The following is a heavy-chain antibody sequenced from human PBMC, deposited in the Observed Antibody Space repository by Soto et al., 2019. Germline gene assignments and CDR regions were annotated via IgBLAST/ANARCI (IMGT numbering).Heavy chain of an antibody. V-gene: IGHV3-15*07. D-gene: IGHD3-3*01. CDR2: IKSKTDGGTT. CDR3: TTGPQTYYDFWSGYYGGAYFDY. Sequence: GGSLRLSCAASGFTFSNAWMNWVRQAPGKGLEWVGRIKSKTDGGTTDYDAPVKGRFTISRDDSKNTLYLQMNSLKTEDTAVYYCTTGPQTYYDFWSGYYGGAYFDYWGQGTLVTVSS. J-gene: IGHJ4*02. CDR1: GFTFSNAW.